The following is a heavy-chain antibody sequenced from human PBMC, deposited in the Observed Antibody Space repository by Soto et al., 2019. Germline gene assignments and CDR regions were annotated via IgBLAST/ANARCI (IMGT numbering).Heavy chain of an antibody. CDR3: ASGDCSGGRCYSDFDF. D-gene: IGHD2-15*01. CDR2: SVPTLGMA. V-gene: IGHV1-69*02. CDR1: GDTFTDHT. Sequence: QVHLVQSGAEVKKPGSSVKVSCKASGDTFTDHTVTWVRQAPGQGLEWMGRSVPTLGMANYAQTFQGRVTITADTSMTTAYLELTGRTSDDSAVYYCASGDCSGGRCYSDFDFWGQGTLVTVSS. J-gene: IGHJ4*02.